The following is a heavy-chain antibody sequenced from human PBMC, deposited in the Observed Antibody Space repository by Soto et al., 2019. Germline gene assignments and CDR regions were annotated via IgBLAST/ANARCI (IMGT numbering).Heavy chain of an antibody. V-gene: IGHV3-23*01. Sequence: SGVSLRLSCGAAGFTFSSYAMSWVLQAPGKGLEWVSAISGSGGSTYYADSVKGRFTISRDNSKNTLYLQMNSLRAEDTAVYYCAKDRAEVTTRSEFDYWGQGTLVTVSS. CDR1: GFTFSSYA. D-gene: IGHD4-17*01. CDR3: AKDRAEVTTRSEFDY. J-gene: IGHJ4*02. CDR2: ISGSGGST.